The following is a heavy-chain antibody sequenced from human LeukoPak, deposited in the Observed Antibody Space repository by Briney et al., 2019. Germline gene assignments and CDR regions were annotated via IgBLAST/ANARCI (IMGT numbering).Heavy chain of an antibody. J-gene: IGHJ4*02. D-gene: IGHD3-9*01. CDR3: ARGGYYDILTGTLYYFDY. CDR2: INHSGST. CDR1: GGSFSGYY. V-gene: IGHV4-34*01. Sequence: PAETLSLTCAVYGGSFSGYYWSWIRQPPGKGLEWIGEINHSGSTNSNPSLKSRVTISVDTSKSQFSLKLSSVTAADTAVYYCARGGYYDILTGTLYYFDYWGQGTLVTVSS.